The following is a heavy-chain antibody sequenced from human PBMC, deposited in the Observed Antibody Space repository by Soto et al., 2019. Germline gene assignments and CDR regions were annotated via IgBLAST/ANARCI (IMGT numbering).Heavy chain of an antibody. J-gene: IGHJ4*02. CDR3: AKQAMYGSSTDY. Sequence: GGSLRLSCAASGFTFSSYAMSWVRQAPGKGLEWVSGISGSGGTTYYAASVKGRFTISRDNSKNTLYAQMNSLRAEDTAVYYCAKQAMYGSSTDYWGQGTLVTVSS. CDR2: ISGSGGTT. V-gene: IGHV3-23*01. D-gene: IGHD6-13*01. CDR1: GFTFSSYA.